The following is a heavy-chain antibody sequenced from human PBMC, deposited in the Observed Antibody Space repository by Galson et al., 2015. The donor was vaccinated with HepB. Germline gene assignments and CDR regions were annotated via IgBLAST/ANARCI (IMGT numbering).Heavy chain of an antibody. V-gene: IGHV4-59*01. D-gene: IGHD3-10*01. CDR1: GGSTNTYY. J-gene: IGHJ6*03. CDR2: VYHSGT. Sequence: ETLSLTCSVSGGSTNTYYWTWVRQPPVKGLEWLGYVYHSGTNYNPSLKSRITMSLDTSETHFSLELRSVTAADTAVYYCARSAPLKVPGDTYYYYSLDVWGPGTTVTVSS. CDR3: ARSAPLKVPGDTYYYYSLDV.